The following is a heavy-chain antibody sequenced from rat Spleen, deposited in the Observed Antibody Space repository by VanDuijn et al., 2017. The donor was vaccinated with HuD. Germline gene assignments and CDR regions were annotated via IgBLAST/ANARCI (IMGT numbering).Heavy chain of an antibody. CDR3: ARHRGLWGTTSNWFAY. CDR2: ISPSGGST. D-gene: IGHD1-5*01. CDR1: GFTFNYYW. Sequence: EVQLVESGGGLVQPGGSLKLSCVASGFTFNYYWMTWVRQAPGKGLEWVASISPSGGSTYYRDSVKGRFTVSRDNAKSTLYLQMDSLRSEDTATYYCARHRGLWGTTSNWFAYWGQGTLVTVSS. V-gene: IGHV5-31*01. J-gene: IGHJ3*01.